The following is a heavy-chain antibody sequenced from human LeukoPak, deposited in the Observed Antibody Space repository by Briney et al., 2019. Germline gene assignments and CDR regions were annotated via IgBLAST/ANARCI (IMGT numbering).Heavy chain of an antibody. D-gene: IGHD1-26*01. CDR3: ARRSIVGARGNWFDP. V-gene: IGHV4-34*01. Sequence: SETLSLTCAVYGRSFSGYYWSWIRQPPGKGLEWIGEINHSGSTNYNPSLKSRVTISVDTSKNQFSLKLSSVTAADTAVYYCARRSIVGARGNWFDPWGQGTLVTVSS. CDR1: GRSFSGYY. CDR2: INHSGST. J-gene: IGHJ5*02.